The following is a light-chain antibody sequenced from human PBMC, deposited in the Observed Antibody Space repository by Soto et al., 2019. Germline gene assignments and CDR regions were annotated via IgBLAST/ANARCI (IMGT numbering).Light chain of an antibody. J-gene: IGKJ1*01. CDR2: DAS. Sequence: IVLTHSPDTLAFSPWHRSTVSSRASQSVSSSSLAWYQQKRGQAPRLLIHDASSRATGIPDRFSGSGSGTDFTLTIRRLEPEDFAVYYCQQYGGSPRTFGQGTKVE. CDR3: QQYGGSPRT. CDR1: QSVSSSS. V-gene: IGKV3-20*01.